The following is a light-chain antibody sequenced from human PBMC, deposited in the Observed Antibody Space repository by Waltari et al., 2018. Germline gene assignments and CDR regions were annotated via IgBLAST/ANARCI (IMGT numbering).Light chain of an antibody. J-gene: IGLJ3*02. V-gene: IGLV3-21*04. Sequence: SYVLTQPPSVSVAPGKTARITCGGNNIGSNSVHWYQLKPGQAPVLVIYYDSDRPSGIPVRFSGSNAGNTATLTISRVEAGDEADYYCQVWDNSSDQGVFGGGTKLTVL. CDR3: QVWDNSSDQGV. CDR1: NIGSNS. CDR2: YDS.